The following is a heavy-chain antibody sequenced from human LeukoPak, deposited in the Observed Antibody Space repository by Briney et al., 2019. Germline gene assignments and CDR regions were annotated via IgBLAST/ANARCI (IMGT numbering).Heavy chain of an antibody. CDR3: ARDYYDSSGYAEYFQH. CDR2: ISAYNGNT. V-gene: IGHV1-18*01. CDR1: GYTFTNYG. D-gene: IGHD3-22*01. J-gene: IGHJ1*01. Sequence: ASVKVSCKASGYTFTNYGISWVRQAPGQGLEWMGWISAYNGNTNYAQKLQDRVTMTTDTSTSTAYMELRSLRSDDTAVYYCARDYYDSSGYAEYFQHWGQGTLVTVSS.